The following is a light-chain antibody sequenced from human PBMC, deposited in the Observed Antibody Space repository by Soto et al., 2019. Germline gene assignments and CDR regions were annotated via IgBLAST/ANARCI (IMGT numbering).Light chain of an antibody. CDR1: QSINSW. CDR2: KAS. V-gene: IGKV1-5*03. J-gene: IGKJ4*01. CDR3: QQYNSYPLT. Sequence: DIQMTQSPSALSASVGDRVSITCRASQSINSWLAWYQQKSGEAPKLLIYKASGLESGVPSRFSGSGSGTEFTLIISSLQPDDFATYYCQQYNSYPLTFGGGTKVDI.